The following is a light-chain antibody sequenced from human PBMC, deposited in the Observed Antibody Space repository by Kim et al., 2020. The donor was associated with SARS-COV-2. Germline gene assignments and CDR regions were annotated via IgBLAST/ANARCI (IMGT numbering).Light chain of an antibody. CDR2: QDS. J-gene: IGLJ2*01. Sequence: SYELTQPPSVSVSPGQTASITCSGDKLGDKYACWYQQKPGQSPVLVIYQDSKRHSGIPERFSGSNSGNTATLTISGTQAMDEVDYYCQAWDSSTVVFGGGTKLTVL. CDR1: KLGDKY. CDR3: QAWDSSTVV. V-gene: IGLV3-1*01.